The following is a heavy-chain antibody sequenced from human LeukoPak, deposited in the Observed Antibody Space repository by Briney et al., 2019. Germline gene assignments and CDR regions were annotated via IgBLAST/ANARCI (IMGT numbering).Heavy chain of an antibody. CDR1: GGSISSYY. J-gene: IGHJ4*02. V-gene: IGHV3-53*01. CDR2: IYSGGST. Sequence: ETLSLTCTVSGGSISSYYMSWVRQAPGKGLEWVSVIYSGGSTYYADSVKGRFTISRDNSKNTLYLQMNSLRAEDTAVYYCARDVYGSGSYWGQGTLVTVSS. D-gene: IGHD3-10*01. CDR3: ARDVYGSGSY.